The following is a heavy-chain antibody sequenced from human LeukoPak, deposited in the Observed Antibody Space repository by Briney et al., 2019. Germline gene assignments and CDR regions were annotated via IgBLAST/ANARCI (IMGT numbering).Heavy chain of an antibody. Sequence: GGSLRLSCAASGFTFSDYYMSWIRQAPGKGLEWVSYISSSGSTIYYADSVKGRFTISRDNAKNSPYLQMNSLRAEDTAVYYCARTAAAGPTPNWFDPWGQGTLVTVSS. CDR3: ARTAAAGPTPNWFDP. CDR2: ISSSGSTI. CDR1: GFTFSDYY. D-gene: IGHD6-13*01. V-gene: IGHV3-11*04. J-gene: IGHJ5*02.